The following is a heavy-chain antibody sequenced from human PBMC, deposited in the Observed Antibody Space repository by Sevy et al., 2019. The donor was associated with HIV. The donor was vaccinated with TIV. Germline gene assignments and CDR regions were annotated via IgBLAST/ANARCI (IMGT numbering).Heavy chain of an antibody. Sequence: SETLSLTCTVSGGSISSYYWSWNRQPPGKGLEWIGYIYDSGSTNYNPSLKSRVTISVDTSKNQFSLKLSSVTAADTAVYYCARLGVVVPAAHYYYYMDVWGKGTTVTVSS. CDR3: ARLGVVVPAAHYYYYMDV. CDR1: GGSISSYY. V-gene: IGHV4-59*08. CDR2: IYDSGST. J-gene: IGHJ6*03. D-gene: IGHD2-2*01.